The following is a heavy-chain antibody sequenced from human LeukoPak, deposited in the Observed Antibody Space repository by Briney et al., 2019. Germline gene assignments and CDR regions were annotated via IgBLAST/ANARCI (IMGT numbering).Heavy chain of an antibody. V-gene: IGHV3-23*01. Sequence: GGSLRLSCAASGFTFSSYAMNWVRQAPGKGLEWVSVISGSGETTYYADSVKGRFTISRDTSKNTLYLQMNSLRAEDTAVYYCARGSRSCCYSAIDVWGQGTTVTVSS. J-gene: IGHJ6*02. CDR2: ISGSGETT. CDR1: GFTFSSYA. CDR3: ARGSRSCCYSAIDV. D-gene: IGHD2-2*01.